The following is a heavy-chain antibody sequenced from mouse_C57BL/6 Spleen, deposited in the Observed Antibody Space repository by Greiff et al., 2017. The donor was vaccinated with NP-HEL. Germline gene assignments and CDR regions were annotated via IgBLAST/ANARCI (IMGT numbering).Heavy chain of an antibody. V-gene: IGHV1-82*01. J-gene: IGHJ1*03. D-gene: IGHD1-1*01. CDR2: IYPGDGDT. Sequence: QVQLKQSGPELVKPGDSVKISCKASGYAFSSSWMNWVKQRPGKGLEWIGRIYPGDGDTKYNGKFKGKATLTADKSSSTAYMQLRSLTSEDSAVYFCARRGVVSSYWYFDVWGTGTTVTVSS. CDR3: ARRGVVSSYWYFDV. CDR1: GYAFSSSW.